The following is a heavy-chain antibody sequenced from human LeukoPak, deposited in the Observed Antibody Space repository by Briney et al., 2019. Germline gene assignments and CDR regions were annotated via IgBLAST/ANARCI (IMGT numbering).Heavy chain of an antibody. CDR1: GGSISSDY. CDR2: IYYSGST. D-gene: IGHD1-26*01. CDR3: ARGDSGTFLFDY. V-gene: IGHV4-59*01. J-gene: IGHJ4*02. Sequence: SETLSLTCTVSGGSISSDYWNWIRQPPGKGLEWIGYIYYSGSTNYSPSLKSRVTMSVDTSKNQFSLKLSSVTAADTAVYYCARGDSGTFLFDYWGQGTLVTVSS.